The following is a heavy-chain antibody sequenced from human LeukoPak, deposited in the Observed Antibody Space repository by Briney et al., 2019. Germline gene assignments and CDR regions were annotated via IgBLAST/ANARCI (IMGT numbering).Heavy chain of an antibody. Sequence: PGGSLRLSCATSGFTFNNYNMNWVRQAPGRALEWVSSITSSGTYIFYADSVKGRFTISRDNAKNSLYLQMNSLRAEDTAVYYCAKVGGDTAYYYYYYMDVWGKGTTVTISS. V-gene: IGHV3-21*01. CDR3: AKVGGDTAYYYYYYMDV. CDR1: GFTFNNYN. J-gene: IGHJ6*03. CDR2: ITSSGTYI. D-gene: IGHD5-18*01.